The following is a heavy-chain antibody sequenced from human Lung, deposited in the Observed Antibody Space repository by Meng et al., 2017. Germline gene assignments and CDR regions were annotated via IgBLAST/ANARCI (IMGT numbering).Heavy chain of an antibody. CDR1: GDSITRTQW. V-gene: IGHV4-4*02. Sequence: LQESVPNLVHPSGTLSLACAVSGDSITRTQWWSWLRQTPGKGLEWIGEISHSGSTVYRPSLQGRVSISLDKSNNEFSLKLTSVTAADTAVYYCARETLRELGLFHYWGQGILVTVSS. J-gene: IGHJ4*02. CDR3: ARETLRELGLFHY. D-gene: IGHD1-7*01. CDR2: ISHSGST.